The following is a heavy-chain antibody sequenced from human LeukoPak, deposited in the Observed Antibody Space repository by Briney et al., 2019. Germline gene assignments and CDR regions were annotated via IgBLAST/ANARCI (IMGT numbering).Heavy chain of an antibody. D-gene: IGHD3-22*01. CDR1: GGTFSSYA. CDR3: ARRASDYYDSSGYYYWFDP. J-gene: IGHJ5*02. V-gene: IGHV1-69*05. CDR2: IIPIFGTA. Sequence: SSVKVSCKASGGTFSSYAISWVRQAPGQGLEWMGGIIPIFGTANYAQKFQGRVKITTDESTSTAYMELSSLRSEDTAVYYCARRASDYYDSSGYYYWFDPWGQGTLVTVSS.